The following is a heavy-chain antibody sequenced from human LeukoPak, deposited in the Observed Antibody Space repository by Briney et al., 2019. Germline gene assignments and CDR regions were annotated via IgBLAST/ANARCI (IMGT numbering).Heavy chain of an antibody. CDR3: ATIGYSYGYGFDY. CDR2: INPSGGST. V-gene: IGHV1-46*01. Sequence: ASVKVSCKASGYTFTSYYIHWVRQAPGQGLEWMGIINPSGGSTSYARKFQGRVTMTRDTSTNTVYMELSSLRSEDTAVYYCATIGYSYGYGFDYWGQGTLVTVSS. D-gene: IGHD5-18*01. CDR1: GYTFTSYY. J-gene: IGHJ4*02.